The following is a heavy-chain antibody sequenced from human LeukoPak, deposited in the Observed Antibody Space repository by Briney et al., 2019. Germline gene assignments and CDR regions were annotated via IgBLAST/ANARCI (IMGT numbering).Heavy chain of an antibody. D-gene: IGHD4-17*01. J-gene: IGHJ3*02. CDR1: GLTFSSYS. V-gene: IGHV3-48*01. Sequence: GRSLRLSCAASGLTFSSYSMNWVRQAPGKGLEWVSCLSGTSSTTYYADSVKGRFTISRDNAKNSLYLQMNSLRAEDTAVYYCARDLSVTPLYIDAFDIWGQGTMVTVSS. CDR2: LSGTSSTT. CDR3: ARDLSVTPLYIDAFDI.